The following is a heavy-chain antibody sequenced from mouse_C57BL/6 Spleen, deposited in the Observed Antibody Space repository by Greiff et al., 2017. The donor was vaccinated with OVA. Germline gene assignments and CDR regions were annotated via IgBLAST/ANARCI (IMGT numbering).Heavy chain of an antibody. D-gene: IGHD1-1*01. CDR1: GYTFTDYN. CDR2: INPNNGGT. J-gene: IGHJ3*01. Sequence: EVQLQQSGPELVKPGASVKMSCKASGYTFTDYNMHWVKQSHGKSLEWIGYINPNNGGTSYNQKFKGKATLTVNKSSSTAYMELRSLTSEDSAVYYCARPSYYYGSSYVGWFAYWGQGTLVTVSA. CDR3: ARPSYYYGSSYVGWFAY. V-gene: IGHV1-22*01.